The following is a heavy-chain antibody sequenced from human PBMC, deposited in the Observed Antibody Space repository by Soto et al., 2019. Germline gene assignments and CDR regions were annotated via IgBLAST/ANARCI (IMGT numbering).Heavy chain of an antibody. J-gene: IGHJ3*02. Sequence: SVKVSCKASGGTFSSNTFSWLRQAPGQGPEWMGRIIPVTGIAYYAQKFQGRVTITADKSTSTAYMEVTSLRSEDTAVYYCARGSSNAFDIWGQGTMVTVSS. CDR1: GGTFSSNT. D-gene: IGHD6-19*01. CDR3: ARGSSNAFDI. CDR2: IIPVTGIA. V-gene: IGHV1-69*02.